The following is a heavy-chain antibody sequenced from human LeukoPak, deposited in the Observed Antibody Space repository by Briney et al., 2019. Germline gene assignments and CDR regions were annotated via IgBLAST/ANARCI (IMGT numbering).Heavy chain of an antibody. CDR1: GYTFTSYG. CDR3: ATTLIYGASGAFDI. CDR2: ISAHSTNT. V-gene: IGHV1-18*01. Sequence: ASLKVSCKASGYTFTSYGISWVRQAPGQGLEWMGWISAHSTNTNYAQKLQGRVTMTEDTSTDTAYMELSSLRSEDTAVYYCATTLIYGASGAFDIWGQGTMVTVSS. D-gene: IGHD4/OR15-4a*01. J-gene: IGHJ3*02.